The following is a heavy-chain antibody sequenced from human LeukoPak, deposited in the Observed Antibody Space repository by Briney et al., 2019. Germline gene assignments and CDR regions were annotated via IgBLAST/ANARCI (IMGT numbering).Heavy chain of an antibody. CDR1: GGSISSYY. CDR2: IYYSGST. Sequence: PSETLSPTCTVSGGSISSYYWSWIRQPPGKGLEWIGYIYYSGSTNYNPSLKSRVTISVDTSKNQFSLRLSSVTAADTAVYYCARVVPDYYDSSTYADYWGQGTLVTVSS. V-gene: IGHV4-59*01. J-gene: IGHJ4*02. CDR3: ARVVPDYYDSSTYADY. D-gene: IGHD3-22*01.